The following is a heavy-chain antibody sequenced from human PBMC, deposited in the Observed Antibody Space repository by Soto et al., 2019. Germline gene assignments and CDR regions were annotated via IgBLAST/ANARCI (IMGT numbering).Heavy chain of an antibody. CDR2: ISSSGTTI. Sequence: PGGSLRLSCAASGFTFSDYYMSWIRQAPGKGLEWVSYISSSGTTIYYADSVKGRFTISRDNAKNSLYLQMNSLRAEDTAVYYCARDHCSSTSCYTGFGYGMDVWGQGTTVTVSS. V-gene: IGHV3-11*01. CDR3: ARDHCSSTSCYTGFGYGMDV. J-gene: IGHJ6*02. D-gene: IGHD2-2*02. CDR1: GFTFSDYY.